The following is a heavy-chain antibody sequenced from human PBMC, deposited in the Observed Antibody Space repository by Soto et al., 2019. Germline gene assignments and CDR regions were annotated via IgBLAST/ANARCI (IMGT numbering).Heavy chain of an antibody. CDR3: ARSPYNWNYSWFDP. Sequence: PWETLSLTCTVSGGSISSYYWSWIRQPPGKGLEWIGYIYYSGSTNYNPSLKSRVTISVDTSKNQFSLKLSSVTAADTAVYYCARSPYNWNYSWFDPWGQGTLVT. V-gene: IGHV4-59*01. J-gene: IGHJ5*02. D-gene: IGHD1-7*01. CDR2: IYYSGST. CDR1: GGSISSYY.